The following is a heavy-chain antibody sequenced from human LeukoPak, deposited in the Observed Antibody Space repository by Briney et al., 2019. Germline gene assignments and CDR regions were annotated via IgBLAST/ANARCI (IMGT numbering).Heavy chain of an antibody. J-gene: IGHJ4*02. CDR2: TSYEGSNI. CDR1: RLTFRQYT. Sequence: GRALRLSCPGCRLTFRQYTMHWVRPPAAKGLAGVAVTSYEGSNIYYADSVKERFTISSDNSNNTLHLQANSLRARGPAVYYCSSTYSRGWSKPFDFWGQGTLVTVSS. CDR3: SSTYSRGWSKPFDF. V-gene: IGHV3-30*01. D-gene: IGHD6-19*01.